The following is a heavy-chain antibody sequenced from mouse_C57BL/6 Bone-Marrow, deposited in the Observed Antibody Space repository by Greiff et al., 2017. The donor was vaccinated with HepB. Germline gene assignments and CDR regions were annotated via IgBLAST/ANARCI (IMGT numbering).Heavy chain of an antibody. Sequence: VQLQQSGAELAKPGASVKLSCKASGYTFTSYWMHWVKQRPGQGLEWIGYINPSSGYTKYNQKFKDKATLTADKSSITAYMQLSSLTYEDSAVYYCARSYYGSSLYWYFDVWGTGTTVTVSS. CDR1: GYTFTSYW. D-gene: IGHD1-1*01. CDR3: ARSYYGSSLYWYFDV. V-gene: IGHV1-7*01. J-gene: IGHJ1*03. CDR2: INPSSGYT.